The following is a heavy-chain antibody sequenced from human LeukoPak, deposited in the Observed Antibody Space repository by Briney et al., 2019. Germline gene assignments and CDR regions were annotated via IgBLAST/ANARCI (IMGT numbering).Heavy chain of an antibody. J-gene: IGHJ6*04. CDR1: GGSFSGYY. V-gene: IGHV4-34*01. Sequence: SETLSLTCAVYGGSFSGYYCSWIRQPPGKGLEWIGEINHSGSTNYNPSLKSRVTISVDTSKNQFSLKLSSVTAADTAVYYCARGNGAVTTGTFYYYYGMDVWGKGTTVTVSS. D-gene: IGHD4-17*01. CDR3: ARGNGAVTTGTFYYYYGMDV. CDR2: INHSGST.